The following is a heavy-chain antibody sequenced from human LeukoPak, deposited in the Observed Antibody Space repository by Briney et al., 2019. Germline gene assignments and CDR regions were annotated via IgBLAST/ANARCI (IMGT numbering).Heavy chain of an antibody. J-gene: IGHJ4*02. CDR2: SRNKAKSYTT. CDR3: ATSVPDTRGHYLLND. D-gene: IGHD3-22*01. V-gene: IGHV3-72*01. Sequence: GGSLRLSCAASGFTFSDHYIDWVRQAPGKGLEWLGRSRNKAKSYTTEYAASVKGRFTISRDNAEKSVYLQMNSLDSEDTAVYYCATSVPDTRGHYLLNDWGQGTLVTVSS. CDR1: GFTFSDHY.